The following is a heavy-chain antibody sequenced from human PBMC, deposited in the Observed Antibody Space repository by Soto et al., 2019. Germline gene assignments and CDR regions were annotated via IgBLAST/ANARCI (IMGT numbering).Heavy chain of an antibody. CDR2: INAGNGNT. CDR3: ARGFSSGYYSDYFDY. V-gene: IGHV1-3*01. D-gene: IGHD3-22*01. J-gene: IGHJ4*02. Sequence: ASVKVSCKASGYTFTSYAMHWVRQAPGQRLEWMGWINAGNGNTKYSQKFQGRVTITRDTSASTAYMELSSLRSEDTAVYYCARGFSSGYYSDYFDYWGQGTLVTVSS. CDR1: GYTFTSYA.